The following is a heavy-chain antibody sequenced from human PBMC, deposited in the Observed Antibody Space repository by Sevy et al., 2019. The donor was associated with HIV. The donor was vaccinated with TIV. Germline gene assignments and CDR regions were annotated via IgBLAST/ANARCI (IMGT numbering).Heavy chain of an antibody. Sequence: GGSLRLSCAASGFSFSGYWMTWVRQAPGKGLEWVANIKQDGSEKYYVDSVKGRFTISRDNAYKSLYLQMNSLRVEDTAVYYCARDPGDYYGSGSYIDNFYGMDVWGQGTTVTVSS. V-gene: IGHV3-7*01. J-gene: IGHJ6*02. CDR2: IKQDGSEK. CDR3: ARDPGDYYGSGSYIDNFYGMDV. D-gene: IGHD3-10*01. CDR1: GFSFSGYW.